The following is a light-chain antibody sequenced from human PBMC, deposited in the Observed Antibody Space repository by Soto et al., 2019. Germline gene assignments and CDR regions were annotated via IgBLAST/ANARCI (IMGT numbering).Light chain of an antibody. CDR2: GAS. V-gene: IGKV3-15*01. J-gene: IGKJ1*01. Sequence: EIVMTQSPATLSVSPGERATLSCRASQSVGSNLAWYQQKPGQAPRLLIYGASTRATGIPVRFSGSGSGTEFTLTISSLQSEDFAVYYCQQYSNWPRTFGQGTKVDIK. CDR3: QQYSNWPRT. CDR1: QSVGSN.